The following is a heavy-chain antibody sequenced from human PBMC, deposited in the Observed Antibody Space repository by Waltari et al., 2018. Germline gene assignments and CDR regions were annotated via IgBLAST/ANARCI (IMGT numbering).Heavy chain of an antibody. CDR2: INPNSGGA. D-gene: IGHD3-3*01. J-gene: IGHJ4*02. CDR1: GYTFTGYY. CDR3: GREIGVSWRVVDY. Sequence: QVQLVQSGAEVTKPGASVKVSCKASGYTFTGYYIHWVRQAPGQGLGWMGWINPNSGGANYAQRFLGRVTMTRDTSISTAYMELNSLRSDDTALYYCGREIGVSWRVVDYWGQGTLVTVSS. V-gene: IGHV1-2*02.